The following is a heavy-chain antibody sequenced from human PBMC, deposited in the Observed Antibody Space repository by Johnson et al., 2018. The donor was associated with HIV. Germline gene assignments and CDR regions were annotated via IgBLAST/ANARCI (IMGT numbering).Heavy chain of an antibody. Sequence: VQLVESGGGLIQPGGSLRLSCAASGFTVGTNYMSWVRQAPGKGLEWVSVIYSGGSTYYADSVQGRFTISRDNAKNTLYLQMNSLRAEDTALYYCASVYYDILTGYYYDGLDIWGQGTMVTVSS. V-gene: IGHV3-66*03. J-gene: IGHJ3*02. CDR2: IYSGGST. CDR1: GFTVGTNY. D-gene: IGHD3-9*01. CDR3: ASVYYDILTGYYYDGLDI.